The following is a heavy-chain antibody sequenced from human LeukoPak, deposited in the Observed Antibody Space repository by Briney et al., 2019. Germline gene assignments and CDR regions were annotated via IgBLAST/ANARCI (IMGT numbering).Heavy chain of an antibody. J-gene: IGHJ5*02. CDR2: INHSGST. CDR1: GGSFSGYY. CDR3: VRTPVRLRWFDP. Sequence: SETLSLTCAVYGGSFSGYYWSWIRQPPGKGLEWIGEINHSGSTNYNPSLKSRVTISVDTSKNQFSLKLSSVTAADTAVYYCVRTPVRLRWFDPWGQGTLVTVSS. D-gene: IGHD3-16*01. V-gene: IGHV4-34*01.